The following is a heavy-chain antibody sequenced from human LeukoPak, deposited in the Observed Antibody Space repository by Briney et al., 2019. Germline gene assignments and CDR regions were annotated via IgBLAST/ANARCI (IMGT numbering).Heavy chain of an antibody. CDR3: ARATRYFDWSHFDY. Sequence: SETLSLTCTVPGGSISSGGYYWSWIRQHPGKGLEWIGYIYYSGSTYYNPSLKSRVTISVDTSKNQFSLKLSSVTAADTAVYYCARATRYFDWSHFDYWGQGTLVTVSS. CDR2: IYYSGST. CDR1: GGSISSGGYY. J-gene: IGHJ4*02. D-gene: IGHD3-9*01. V-gene: IGHV4-31*03.